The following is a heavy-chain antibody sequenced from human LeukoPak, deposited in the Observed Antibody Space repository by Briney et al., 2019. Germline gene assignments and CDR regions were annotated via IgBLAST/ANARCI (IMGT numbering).Heavy chain of an antibody. CDR2: INPNDATT. CDR1: GYTLTSYY. Sequence: GASVKVSCKASGYTLTSYYMQWVRQAPGQGLEWMGIINPNDATTSSARKFQGRVTMTRDTSTSTVYMELRSLTSEDTAVYYCARVDCSGGSCFRFDYWGQGTPVTVSS. V-gene: IGHV1-46*01. D-gene: IGHD2-15*01. J-gene: IGHJ4*02. CDR3: ARVDCSGGSCFRFDY.